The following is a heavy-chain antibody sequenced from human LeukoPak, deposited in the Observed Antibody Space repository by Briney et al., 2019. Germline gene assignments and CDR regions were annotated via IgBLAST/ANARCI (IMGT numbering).Heavy chain of an antibody. CDR1: GGSFSGYY. D-gene: IGHD3-22*01. J-gene: IGHJ4*02. CDR2: INHSGST. Sequence: SETLSLTCAVYGGSFSGYYWSWIRQPPGKGLEWIGEINHSGSTNYNPSLKSRVTISVDTSKNQFSLKLSSVTAADTAVYYCARARGDSSGYPLLVYFDYWGQGTLVTVSS. V-gene: IGHV4-34*01. CDR3: ARARGDSSGYPLLVYFDY.